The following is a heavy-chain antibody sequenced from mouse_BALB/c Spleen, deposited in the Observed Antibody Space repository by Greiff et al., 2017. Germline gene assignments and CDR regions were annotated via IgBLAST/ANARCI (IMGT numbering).Heavy chain of an antibody. Sequence: DVQLQESGPGLVKPSQSLSLTCTVTGYSITSDYAWNWIRQFPGNKLEWMGYISYSGSTSYNPSLKSRISITRDTSKNQFFLQLNSVTTEDTATYYCARYEGGGNPFAYWGQGTLVTVSA. V-gene: IGHV3-2*02. J-gene: IGHJ3*01. CDR3: ARYEGGGNPFAY. CDR1: GYSITSDYA. CDR2: ISYSGST. D-gene: IGHD2-1*01.